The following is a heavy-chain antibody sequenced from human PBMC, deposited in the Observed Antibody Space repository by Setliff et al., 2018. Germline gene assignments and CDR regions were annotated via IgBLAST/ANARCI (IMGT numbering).Heavy chain of an antibody. CDR2: IQKRGSTTT. Sequence: PSETLSLTCIVSGDSISGYFWSWIRQAPGEGLEWIGYIQKRGSTTTKYNPSLGSRISMSIDTSKNQFSLQLSSVSDGDTAVYYCARDQFSSGWYGPPESYFDCWGQGTQVTVSS. J-gene: IGHJ4*02. CDR3: ARDQFSSGWYGPPESYFDC. V-gene: IGHV4-59*01. CDR1: GDSISGYF. D-gene: IGHD6-19*01.